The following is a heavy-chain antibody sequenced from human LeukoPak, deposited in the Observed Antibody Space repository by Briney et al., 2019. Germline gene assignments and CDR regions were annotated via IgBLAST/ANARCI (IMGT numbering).Heavy chain of an antibody. CDR3: ARYGGRTVTTSDY. CDR1: GYTFTSYG. V-gene: IGHV1-2*02. Sequence: ASVKVSCKASGYTFTSYGISWVRQAPGQGLEWMGWINPNSGGTNYAQKFQGRVTMTRDTSISTAYMELSRLRSDDTAVYYCARYGGRTVTTSDYWGQGTLVTVSS. D-gene: IGHD4-17*01. J-gene: IGHJ4*02. CDR2: INPNSGGT.